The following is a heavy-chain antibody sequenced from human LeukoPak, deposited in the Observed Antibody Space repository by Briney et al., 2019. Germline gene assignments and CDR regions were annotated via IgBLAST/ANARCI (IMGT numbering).Heavy chain of an antibody. V-gene: IGHV4-39*07. CDR1: GGSISSSSYY. CDR2: IYYSGST. Sequence: SETLSLTCTVSGGSISSSSYYWGWIRQPPGKGLEWIGSIYYSGSTHYNPSLKSRVTISVDTSKNQFSLKLSSVTAADTAVYYCARDSHGYCSSTSCYRLIPYNWFDPWGQGTLVTVSS. J-gene: IGHJ5*02. D-gene: IGHD2-2*01. CDR3: ARDSHGYCSSTSCYRLIPYNWFDP.